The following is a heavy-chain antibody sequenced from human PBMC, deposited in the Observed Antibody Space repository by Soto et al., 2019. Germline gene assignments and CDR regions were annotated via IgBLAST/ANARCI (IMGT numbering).Heavy chain of an antibody. V-gene: IGHV4-59*08. CDR1: GGSIRDYY. CDR2: TYYTGTT. Sequence: SETLYLTCTVSGGSIRDYYWGWIRQSPGKGLDWIGYTYYTGTTKYNPSLKSRVTISVDSSKNQFSLKLDSVTAADTAVYYCARLGGYYQAFDSWGQGTLVTVSS. CDR3: ARLGGYYQAFDS. J-gene: IGHJ4*02. D-gene: IGHD3-22*01.